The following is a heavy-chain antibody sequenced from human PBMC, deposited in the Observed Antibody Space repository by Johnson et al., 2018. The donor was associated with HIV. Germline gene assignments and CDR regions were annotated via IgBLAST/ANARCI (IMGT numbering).Heavy chain of an antibody. V-gene: IGHV3-23*04. CDR2: ISGSGGSK. CDR1: GFTFSSYG. CDR3: AKGAGLEPWDVFDI. Sequence: VQLVESGGGVVQPGRSLRLSCAASGFTFSSYGMHWVRQAPGKGLEWVSAISGSGGSKYYADSVTGRFTISRDNSKNTLYLQLNSLRAEDTAVYYCAKGAGLEPWDVFDIWGQGTMVTVSS. D-gene: IGHD1-1*01. J-gene: IGHJ3*02.